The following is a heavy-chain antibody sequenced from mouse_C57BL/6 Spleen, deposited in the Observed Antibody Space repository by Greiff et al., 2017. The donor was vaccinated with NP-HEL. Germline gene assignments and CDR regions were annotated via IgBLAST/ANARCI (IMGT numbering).Heavy chain of an antibody. V-gene: IGHV1-74*01. CDR3: AIFYYSNYDYAMDY. CDR2: IHPSDSDT. J-gene: IGHJ4*01. CDR1: GYTFTSYW. Sequence: VQLQQPGAELVKPGASVKVSCKASGYTFTSYWMHWVKQRPGQGLEWIGRIHPSDSDTNYNQKFKGKATLTVDKSSSTAYIQLSSLTSEDSAVDYCAIFYYSNYDYAMDYWGQGTSVTVSS. D-gene: IGHD2-5*01.